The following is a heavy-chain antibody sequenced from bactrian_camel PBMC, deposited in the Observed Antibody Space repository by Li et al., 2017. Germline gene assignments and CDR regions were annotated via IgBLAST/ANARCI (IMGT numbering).Heavy chain of an antibody. D-gene: IGHD6*01. CDR2: TTSDSST. V-gene: IGHV3S56*01. CDR3: AAARPLYPNTPCVRAVGVEVAGTWTY. J-gene: IGHJ4*01. CDR1: GFRFDGSD. Sequence: QVQLVESGGGSVQAGGSLRLSCTASGFRFDGSDWGWYRQGAGRKCEVVSRTTSDSSTDYAGSVKGRFTISQDVVKNLVYLQMNDLKPEDTAVYYCAAARPLYPNTPCVRAVGVEVAGTWTYWGQGTQVTVS.